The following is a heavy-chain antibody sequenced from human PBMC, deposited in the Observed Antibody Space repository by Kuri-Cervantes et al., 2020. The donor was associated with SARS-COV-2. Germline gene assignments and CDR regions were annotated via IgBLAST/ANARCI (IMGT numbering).Heavy chain of an antibody. CDR1: GGSISSSSYY. Sequence: SETLSLTCTVSGGSISSSSYYWGWIRQPPGKGLEWSGSIYYSGSTYYNPSLKSRVTISVDTSKNQFSLQLSSVTAADTAVYYCARVVTIFEVVTDYYYYMDVWGKGTTVTVSS. CDR3: ARVVTIFEVVTDYYYYMDV. J-gene: IGHJ6*03. V-gene: IGHV4-39*07. CDR2: IYYSGST. D-gene: IGHD3-3*01.